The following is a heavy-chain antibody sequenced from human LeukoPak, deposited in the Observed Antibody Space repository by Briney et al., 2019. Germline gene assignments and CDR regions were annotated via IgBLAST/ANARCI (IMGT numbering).Heavy chain of an antibody. CDR2: ISGSGGST. CDR1: GFTFSSYG. D-gene: IGHD4-17*01. J-gene: IGHJ5*02. V-gene: IGHV3-23*01. CDR3: ASTYDYGDSGFDP. Sequence: GGSLRLSCAASGFTFSSYGMHWVRQAPGKGLEWVSAISGSGGSTYYADSVKGRFIISRDNAKNTLYLQMNSLRAEDTAVYYCASTYDYGDSGFDPWGQGTLVTVSS.